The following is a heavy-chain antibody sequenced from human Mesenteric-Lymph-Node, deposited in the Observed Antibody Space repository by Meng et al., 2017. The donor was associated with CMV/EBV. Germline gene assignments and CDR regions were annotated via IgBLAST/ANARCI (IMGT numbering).Heavy chain of an antibody. D-gene: IGHD5-12*01. CDR3: ARSGGLRPDY. Sequence: SETLSLTCTVSGGSISSYYWSWIRQPPGKGLEWIGYIYYSGSTNYNPSLKSRVTISVDTSKNQFPLKLSSVTAADTAVYYCARSGGLRPDYWGQGTLVTVSS. CDR1: GGSISSYY. V-gene: IGHV4-59*01. CDR2: IYYSGST. J-gene: IGHJ4*02.